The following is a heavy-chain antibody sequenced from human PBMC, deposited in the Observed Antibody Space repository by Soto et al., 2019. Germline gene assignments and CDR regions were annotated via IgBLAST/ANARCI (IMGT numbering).Heavy chain of an antibody. Sequence: QVQLQQWGAGLLKPSKTLSLTCAVYGGFVSSGSYYWSWIRQPPGKGLEWIGEMSHSGGNHFNPSLKSRVTISVDTSKNQFSLKMSSVTAADMALYYCARVERGTATTVVDAFDIWGPGTMVTVSS. D-gene: IGHD1-1*01. CDR2: MSHSGGN. J-gene: IGHJ3*02. V-gene: IGHV4-34*01. CDR3: ARVERGTATTVVDAFDI. CDR1: GGFVSSGSYY.